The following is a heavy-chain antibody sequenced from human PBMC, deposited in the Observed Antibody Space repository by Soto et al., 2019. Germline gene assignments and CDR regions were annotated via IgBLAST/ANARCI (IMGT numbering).Heavy chain of an antibody. Sequence: ASVKVSCKASGYTFTSYGISWVRQAPGQGLEWMGWISAYNGNTNYAQKLQGRVTMTTDTSTSTAYMELRSLRSDDTAVYYCARDRGPGILWFGEHSYYYYYMDVWGKGTTVTVAS. V-gene: IGHV1-18*01. J-gene: IGHJ6*03. CDR3: ARDRGPGILWFGEHSYYYYYMDV. CDR1: GYTFTSYG. CDR2: ISAYNGNT. D-gene: IGHD3-10*01.